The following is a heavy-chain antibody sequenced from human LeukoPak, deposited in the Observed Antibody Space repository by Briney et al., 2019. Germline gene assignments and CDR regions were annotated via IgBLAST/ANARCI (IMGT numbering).Heavy chain of an antibody. CDR3: TSGQMFTSGGFDD. D-gene: IGHD6-19*01. CDR2: IYTAGDT. CDR1: GFTFSDHY. J-gene: IGHJ4*02. Sequence: GGSLRLSCAASGFTFSDHYMGWVRQAPGKGLEWVSVIYTAGDTFYPDSVRGRFSISRDTSRNMVNLQMNSLRAEDTALYYCTSGQMFTSGGFDDWGRGTLVTVSS. V-gene: IGHV3-53*01.